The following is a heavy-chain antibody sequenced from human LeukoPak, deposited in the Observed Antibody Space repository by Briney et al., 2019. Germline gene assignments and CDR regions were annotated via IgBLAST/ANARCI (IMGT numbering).Heavy chain of an antibody. V-gene: IGHV1-69*13. CDR1: GGTFSSYA. Sequence: GASVKVSCKASGGTFSSYAISWVRQAPGQGLEWMGGIIPIFGTANYAQKFQGRVTITADESTSTAYMELSSLRSGDTAVYYCARGGSAAYYFDYWGQGTLVTVSS. J-gene: IGHJ4*02. CDR3: ARGGSAAYYFDY. CDR2: IIPIFGTA. D-gene: IGHD6-25*01.